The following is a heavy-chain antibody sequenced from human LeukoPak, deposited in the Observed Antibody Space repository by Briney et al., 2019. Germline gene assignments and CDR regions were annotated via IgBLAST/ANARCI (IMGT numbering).Heavy chain of an antibody. CDR1: GYTFTSYD. CDR3: ARDPPKGRFYDFWSGPYYGMDV. CDR2: MNPNSGNT. Sequence: GASVKVSCKASGYTFTSYDINWVRQATGQGLEWMGWMNPNSGNTGYAQKFQGRVTMTRNTSISTAYMELSSLRSEDTAVYYCARDPPKGRFYDFWSGPYYGMDVWGQGTTVTVSS. D-gene: IGHD3-3*01. V-gene: IGHV1-8*01. J-gene: IGHJ6*02.